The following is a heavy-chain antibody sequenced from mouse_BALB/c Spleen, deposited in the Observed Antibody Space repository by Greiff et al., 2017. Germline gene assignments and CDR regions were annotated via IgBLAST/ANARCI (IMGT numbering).Heavy chain of an antibody. J-gene: IGHJ3*01. CDR1: GFSLTSYG. CDR3: ARDQDYVGAGFAY. Sequence: VQRVESGPGLVAPSQCLSISCTASGFSLTSYGVHWVRQPPGKGLEWLGVIWAGGSTNYNSALMSRLSISKDNSKSQVFLKMNSLQTDDTAMYYCARDQDYVGAGFAYWGQGTLVTVSA. V-gene: IGHV2-9*02. D-gene: IGHD2-4*01. CDR2: IWAGGST.